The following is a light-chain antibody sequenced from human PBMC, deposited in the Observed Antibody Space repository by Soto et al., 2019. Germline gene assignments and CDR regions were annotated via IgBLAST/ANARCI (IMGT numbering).Light chain of an antibody. V-gene: IGKV3-15*01. Sequence: EIVMTQSPATLSVSPGERATLSCRASESVSSNLAWYQQKPGQAPSLLIYDASTRATAIPARFSGSGSGTEFTLTISSLQSEDFAVYHRQQYNRSPHTFGQGTKLEIK. CDR1: ESVSSN. J-gene: IGKJ2*01. CDR2: DAS. CDR3: QQYNRSPHT.